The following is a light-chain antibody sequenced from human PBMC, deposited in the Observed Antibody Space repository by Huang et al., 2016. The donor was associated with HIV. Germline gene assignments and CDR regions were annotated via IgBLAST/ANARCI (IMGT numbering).Light chain of an antibody. CDR1: QDISSY. CDR3: QQFDSFL. Sequence: IQLTQSPSSLSAAVGDRVTITCRASQDISSYLAWYQQKPGKAPNLRIYGASTLQSWVPSRFSGRGSGTVFILTISNLQPEDFATYYCQQFDSFLFGPGTKVDVK. J-gene: IGKJ3*01. CDR2: GAS. V-gene: IGKV1-9*01.